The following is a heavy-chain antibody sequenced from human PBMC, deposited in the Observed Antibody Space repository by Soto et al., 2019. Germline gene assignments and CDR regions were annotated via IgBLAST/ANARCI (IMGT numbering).Heavy chain of an antibody. CDR2: IIPIFGTI. V-gene: IGHV1-69*01. CDR1: VEFFSNYG. Sequence: QVQLVQSGAEVKEPGSSEKVSCKASVEFFSNYGISWVRQAPGQGLEWMGVIIPIFGTISYAEKFQGRVTITADESTNTVYMELRSLRSADTALYYCARVFPDGWVEPGVVRGYLDTWGRGTLVTVSS. D-gene: IGHD3-3*01. CDR3: ARVFPDGWVEPGVVRGYLDT. J-gene: IGHJ4*02.